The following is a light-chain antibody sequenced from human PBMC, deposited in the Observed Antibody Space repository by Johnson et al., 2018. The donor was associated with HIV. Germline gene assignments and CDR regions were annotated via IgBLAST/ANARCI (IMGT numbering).Light chain of an antibody. V-gene: IGLV1-51*01. CDR2: DNN. CDR1: RSNIGNNY. J-gene: IGLJ1*01. Sequence: QSVLTQPPSVSAAPGQKVTISCSGSRSNIGNNYVSWYQQLPGTAPKLLIYDNNKRPSGIPDRFSGSKSGTSATLGITGLQTGDEADYYCGTWDSSLSASYVLETGTKLTVL. CDR3: GTWDSSLSASYV.